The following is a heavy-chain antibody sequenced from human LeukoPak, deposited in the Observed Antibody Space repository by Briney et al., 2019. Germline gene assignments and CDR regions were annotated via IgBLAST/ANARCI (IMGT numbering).Heavy chain of an antibody. J-gene: IGHJ4*02. D-gene: IGHD5-24*01. CDR2: ISYDGSNK. CDR3: ARDSLKNGYNYDYFDY. Sequence: GGSLRLSCAASGFTLITYAMQWVRQAPGKGLEWVAVISYDGSNKYYVDSGKGRFTISRDNSKNIMYLQMNSLTAEDTAVYYCARDSLKNGYNYDYFDYWGQGTLVTVSS. CDR1: GFTLITYA. V-gene: IGHV3-30-3*01.